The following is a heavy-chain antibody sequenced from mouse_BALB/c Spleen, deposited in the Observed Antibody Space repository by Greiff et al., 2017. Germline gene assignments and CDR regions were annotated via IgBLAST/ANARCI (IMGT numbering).Heavy chain of an antibody. CDR3: ARWNGYYFYAMDY. V-gene: IGHV5-17*02. D-gene: IGHD2-3*01. J-gene: IGHJ4*01. Sequence: EVKLMESGGGLVQPGGSRKLSCAASGFTFSSFGMHWVRQAPEKGLEWVAYISSGSSTIYYADTVKGRFTISRDNPKNTLFLQMTSLRSEDTAMYYCARWNGYYFYAMDYWGQGTSVTVSS. CDR2: ISSGSSTI. CDR1: GFTFSSFG.